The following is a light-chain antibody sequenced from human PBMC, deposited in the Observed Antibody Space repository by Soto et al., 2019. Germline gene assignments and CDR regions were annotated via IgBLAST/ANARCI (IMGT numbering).Light chain of an antibody. Sequence: DIQMTQSPSSLSASVGDRVTITCQASQDISNYLNWYQHKPGKAPKLLIYGASNLETGVPSRFSGSGSGTDFTLTISSLQPEDSATYYCQQSYSYTRMFGQGTKVDIK. CDR3: QQSYSYTRM. V-gene: IGKV1-39*01. CDR1: QDISNY. CDR2: GAS. J-gene: IGKJ1*01.